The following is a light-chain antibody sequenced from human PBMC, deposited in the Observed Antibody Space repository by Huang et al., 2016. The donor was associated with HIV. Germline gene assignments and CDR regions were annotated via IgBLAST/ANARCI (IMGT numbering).Light chain of an antibody. J-gene: IGKJ3*01. CDR2: AAS. Sequence: ETVMTQSPVTLSVSPGYRASLSCRSSQIVSSHLAWYQQKPGQAPRLLIYAASNRATGVPARFSGSGAGTEFTLTISTLQSEDSAVYYCQQYNDFRGTFGPGTRVEIK. CDR3: QQYNDFRGT. CDR1: QIVSSH. V-gene: IGKV3-15*01.